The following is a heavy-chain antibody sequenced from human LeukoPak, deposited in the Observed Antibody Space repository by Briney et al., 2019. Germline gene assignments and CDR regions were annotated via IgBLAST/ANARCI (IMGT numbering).Heavy chain of an antibody. J-gene: IGHJ4*02. CDR2: IYYSGST. V-gene: IGHV4-59*01. CDR1: GVSISSYY. D-gene: IGHD6-13*01. Sequence: PSETLSLTCTVSGVSISSYYWSWIRQPPGKGLEWIGYIYYSGSTNYNPSLKSRVTISVDTSKNQFSLKLSSVTAADTAVYYCARDKGIAAAGGGYDYWGQGTLVTVSS. CDR3: ARDKGIAAAGGGYDY.